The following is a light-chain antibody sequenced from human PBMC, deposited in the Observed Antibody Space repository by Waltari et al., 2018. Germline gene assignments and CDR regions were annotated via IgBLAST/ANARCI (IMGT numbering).Light chain of an antibody. J-gene: IGKJ4*01. CDR3: QQYNTYSPGPT. V-gene: IGKV1-5*03. CDR1: QSILTW. Sequence: DIQMTQSPSTLSASVGDRVTITCRASQSILTWLAWYQQKPGKAPRLLMYKASSLQSGVPSRFSGGGSGTEFTLTISSLEPDDFATYYGQQYNTYSPGPTFGGGTKVEIK. CDR2: KAS.